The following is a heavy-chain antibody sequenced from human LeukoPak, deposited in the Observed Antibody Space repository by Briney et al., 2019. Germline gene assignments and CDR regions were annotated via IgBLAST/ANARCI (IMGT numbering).Heavy chain of an antibody. CDR2: IYSSGST. Sequence: SETLSLTCTVSGGSISSSSYYWGWIRQPPGKGLEWIGGIYSSGSTYYNPSLKSRVTISVDTSKNQFSLKLSSVTAADTAVYYCARIVVADFDYWGQGTLVTASS. D-gene: IGHD3-22*01. CDR1: GGSISSSSYY. J-gene: IGHJ4*02. V-gene: IGHV4-39*01. CDR3: ARIVVADFDY.